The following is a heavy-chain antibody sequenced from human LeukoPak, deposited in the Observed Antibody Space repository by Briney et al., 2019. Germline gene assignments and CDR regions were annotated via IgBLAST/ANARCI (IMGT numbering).Heavy chain of an antibody. CDR3: ARDLVVRGVLITFFDY. CDR1: GFTVSSNY. D-gene: IGHD3-10*01. CDR2: IYSGGST. Sequence: PGGSLRLSCAASGFTVSSNYMSWVRQAPVKGLEWVSVIYSGGSTYYAGSVKGRFTISRDNSKNTLYLQMNSLRAEDTAVYYCARDLVVRGVLITFFDYWGQGTLVTVSS. J-gene: IGHJ4*02. V-gene: IGHV3-66*01.